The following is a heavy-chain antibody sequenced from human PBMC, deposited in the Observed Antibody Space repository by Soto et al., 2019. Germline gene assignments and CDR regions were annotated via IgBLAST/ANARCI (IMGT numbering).Heavy chain of an antibody. CDR3: ARGSFSSSWYWAY. V-gene: IGHV1-69*06. J-gene: IGHJ4*02. Sequence: ASVKVSCKTSGGTFGDYTISWVRQTPGQGLEWMEDLIPLFNSAKYAPEFQGRLTITGDTSTSTAYMDLRNLKSEDTAVYYCARGSFSSSWYWAYWGQGTQVTVSS. CDR2: LIPLFNSA. D-gene: IGHD6-13*01. CDR1: GGTFGDYT.